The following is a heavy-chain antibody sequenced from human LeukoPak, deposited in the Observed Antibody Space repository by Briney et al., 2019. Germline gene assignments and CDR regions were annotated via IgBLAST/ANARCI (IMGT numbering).Heavy chain of an antibody. CDR3: AIHPSDSSGYFSY. Sequence: ASVKVSCKASGYTFSSCAINWVRQAPGQGLEYMGWIDTKTGNPTYAQGFTGRFVFSLDTSVSTAYLQISSLRAEDTAVYYCAIHPSDSSGYFSYWGQGALVTVSS. CDR1: GYTFSSCA. J-gene: IGHJ4*02. CDR2: IDTKTGNP. V-gene: IGHV7-4-1*02. D-gene: IGHD3-22*01.